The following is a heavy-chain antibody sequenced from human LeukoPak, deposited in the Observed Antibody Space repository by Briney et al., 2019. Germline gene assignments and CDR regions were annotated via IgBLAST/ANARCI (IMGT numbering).Heavy chain of an antibody. CDR1: GFIFDTYA. V-gene: IGHV3-33*01. J-gene: IGHJ4*02. CDR3: AGEIFGSGSYPDF. D-gene: IGHD3-10*01. Sequence: PGGSLRLSCAASGFIFDTYAMHWVRQAPGEGLEWVGLIWHDGSHKFYRNSVGGQFTISRDNSKNTVYLQMNNLRPDDTAVYYCAGEIFGSGSYPDFWGQGTLVTVSS. CDR2: IWHDGSHK.